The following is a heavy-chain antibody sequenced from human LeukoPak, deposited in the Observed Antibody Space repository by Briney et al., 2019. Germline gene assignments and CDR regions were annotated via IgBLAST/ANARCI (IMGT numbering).Heavy chain of an antibody. CDR2: VSRDGATR. V-gene: IGHV3-48*01. D-gene: IGHD3-3*01. CDR3: AKDLYTTIQGFDS. Sequence: PGGSLRLSCAASGFTFSNYAMNWVRQAPGKGLEWVSYVSRDGATRSYADSAAGRFTISRDNDKNSVYLQMNSLRAEDTAVYYGAKDLYTTIQGFDSWGQGTLVTVSS. J-gene: IGHJ4*02. CDR1: GFTFSNYA.